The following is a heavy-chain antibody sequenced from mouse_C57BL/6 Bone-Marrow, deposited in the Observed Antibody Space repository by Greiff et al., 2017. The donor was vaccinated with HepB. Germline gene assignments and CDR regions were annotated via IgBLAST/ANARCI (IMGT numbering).Heavy chain of an antibody. CDR1: GYSITSGYY. D-gene: IGHD2-2*01. J-gene: IGHJ2*01. CDR2: ISYDGSN. Sequence: VQLKESGPGLVKPSQSLSLTCSVTGYSITSGYYWNWIRQFPGNKLEWMGYISYDGSNNYNPSLKNRISITRDTSKNQFFLKLNSVTTEDTATYYCAIRLSYWGQGTTLTVTS. V-gene: IGHV3-6*01. CDR3: AIRLSY.